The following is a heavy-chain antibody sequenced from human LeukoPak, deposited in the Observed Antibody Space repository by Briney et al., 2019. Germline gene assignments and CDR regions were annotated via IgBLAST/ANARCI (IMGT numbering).Heavy chain of an antibody. D-gene: IGHD2-15*01. V-gene: IGHV3-33*01. CDR3: ARGFGSGASSVQF. J-gene: IGHJ4*02. CDR1: GFTFKTYA. CDR2: IWYDGNIK. Sequence: PGTSLRLSCAAAGFTFKTYAMHWGRQAPGKGLEWLAVIWYDGNIKYYGDSVKGRISISRDNSKTTLDLQMDNLRAEDSGVYYCARGFGSGASSVQFWGQGTLVTVSS.